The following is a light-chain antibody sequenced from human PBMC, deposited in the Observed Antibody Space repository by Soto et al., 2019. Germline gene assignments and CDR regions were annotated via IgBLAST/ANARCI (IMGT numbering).Light chain of an antibody. V-gene: IGKV1-8*01. CDR1: QGISSY. J-gene: IGKJ3*01. CDR3: QQYYSYPLT. CDR2: AAS. Sequence: AIRMTQSPSSFSASTGDRVTITCRASQGISSYLAWYQQKPGKAPKLLIYAASTLQSGVPSRFSGSGSGTDFTLTISCLQSEDVETYYCQQYYSYPLTFGPGTKVDI.